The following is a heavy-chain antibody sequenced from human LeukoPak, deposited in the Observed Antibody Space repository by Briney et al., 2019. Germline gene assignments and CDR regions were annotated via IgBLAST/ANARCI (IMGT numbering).Heavy chain of an antibody. V-gene: IGHV1-69*05. J-gene: IGHJ4*02. D-gene: IGHD1-20*01. CDR1: GGTFSSYA. CDR3: ARDYNWNDY. CDR2: IIPIFGTA. Sequence: GASVKVSCKASGGTFSSYAISWVRQAPGQGLEWMGGIIPIFGTANYAQKFQGRVTMTRDTSTSTVYMELSSLRSEDTAVYYCARDYNWNDYWGQGTLVTVSS.